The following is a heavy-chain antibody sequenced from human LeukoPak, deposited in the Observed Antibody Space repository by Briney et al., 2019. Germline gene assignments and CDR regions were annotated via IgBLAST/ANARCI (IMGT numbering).Heavy chain of an antibody. CDR2: MYHGGSP. V-gene: IGHV4-38-2*02. CDR1: GYSISSGYY. CDR3: ARDRVAGSWYMGDY. J-gene: IGHJ4*02. D-gene: IGHD6-13*01. Sequence: PSETLSLTCAVSGYSISSGYYWGWIRQPPGKGLEWIASMYHGGSPYYNPSLKSRVTMSVDTSKNQFSLKLSSVTAADTAVYYCARDRVAGSWYMGDYWGQGTLVTVSS.